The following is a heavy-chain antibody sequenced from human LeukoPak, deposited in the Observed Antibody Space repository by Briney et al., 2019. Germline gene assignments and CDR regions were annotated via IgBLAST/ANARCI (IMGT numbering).Heavy chain of an antibody. CDR3: VKVPTAPYCFDY. V-gene: IGHV3-64D*09. Sequence: PGGSLRLSCSASGFTFSDYSMYWVRQPPGKGLEYVSAISSSGSSTFYAESVKGRFTISRDNSENTLYLQMTSLRAEDTAVYYCVKVPTAPYCFDYWGQGTLVTVSS. CDR1: GFTFSDYS. CDR2: ISSSGSST. J-gene: IGHJ4*02. D-gene: IGHD5-18*01.